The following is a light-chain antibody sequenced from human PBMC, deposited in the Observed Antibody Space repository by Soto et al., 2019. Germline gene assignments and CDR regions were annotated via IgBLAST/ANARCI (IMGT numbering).Light chain of an antibody. CDR2: AAS. Sequence: IVLTQSPGTLSLSPGERATLSCRASQSVSSNYLAWYQQKAGQAPRLLICAASSRATGIPDRFSGGGSGTDFTLTISRLEPEDFAVYYCQQYGSSPLLTFGGGTEVEIK. V-gene: IGKV3-20*01. CDR3: QQYGSSPLLT. J-gene: IGKJ4*01. CDR1: QSVSSNY.